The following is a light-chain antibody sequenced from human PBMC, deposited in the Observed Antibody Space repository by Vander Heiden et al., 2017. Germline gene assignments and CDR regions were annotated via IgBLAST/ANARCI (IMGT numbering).Light chain of an antibody. V-gene: IGKV3-15*01. Sequence: EIVLTQSPATLSVSPGERATLSCRASQSVSSNLGWYQQKPGQAPRLRIYGASTRATGIPARFSGSGSGTEFTLTISSLQSEDFAVYYCQQYNNWPPYTFGQGTKLEIK. CDR3: QQYNNWPPYT. CDR1: QSVSSN. J-gene: IGKJ2*01. CDR2: GAS.